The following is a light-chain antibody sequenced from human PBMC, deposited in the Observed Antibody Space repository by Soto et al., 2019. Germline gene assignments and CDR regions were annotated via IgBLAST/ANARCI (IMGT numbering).Light chain of an antibody. CDR2: GAS. J-gene: IGKJ2*01. CDR1: QSVSSN. V-gene: IGKV3-15*01. CDR3: HQYNHWPPLYT. Sequence: EIVMTQSPATLSVSPGERATLSCRASQSVSSNLAWYQQKPGQAPRLLIYGASTRATGVPARFSGSGSGTEFTLNISRLQSEDFAVYYCHQYNHWPPLYTFGQGTNLEMK.